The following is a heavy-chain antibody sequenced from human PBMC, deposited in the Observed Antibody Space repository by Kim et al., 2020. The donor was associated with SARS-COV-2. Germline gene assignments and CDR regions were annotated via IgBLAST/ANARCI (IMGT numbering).Heavy chain of an antibody. Sequence: SETLSLSCTVSGGSITSSPYFWDWIRQPPGKGLEWIGTISYSGSTYYNPSLKRRITISVDTSKNQFSLRLTSVTAADTAVYYCARDLATGGFDAFDTWGQGTMVIVSS. J-gene: IGHJ3*02. CDR1: GGSITSSPYF. V-gene: IGHV4-39*07. CDR3: ARDLATGGFDAFDT. D-gene: IGHD3-16*01. CDR2: ISYSGST.